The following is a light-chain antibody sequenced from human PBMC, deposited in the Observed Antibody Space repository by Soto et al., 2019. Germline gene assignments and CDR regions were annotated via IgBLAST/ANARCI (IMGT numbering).Light chain of an antibody. CDR2: AAS. CDR1: QSISSY. CDR3: QQSYNTPDT. V-gene: IGKV1-39*01. J-gene: IGKJ5*01. Sequence: DIQMTQSPSSLSASVGDRVTITCRASQSISSYLNWYQQKPGKAPKLLLYAASSLQSGVPSRFSGSGSGTDFTLTISSLQPEDFATYYCQQSYNTPDTLGQGTRL.